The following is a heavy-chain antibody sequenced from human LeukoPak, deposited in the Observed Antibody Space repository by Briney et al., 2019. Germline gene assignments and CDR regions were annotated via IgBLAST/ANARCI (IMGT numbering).Heavy chain of an antibody. Sequence: SETLSLTCAVSGGSISSGGYYWGWLRQPPGKGLEWIGSIYYSGSTYYNPSLKSRVTISVDTSKNQFSLKLSSVTAADTAVYYCARVPTVTFFDYWGQGTLVTVSS. CDR2: IYYSGST. CDR3: ARVPTVTFFDY. J-gene: IGHJ4*02. CDR1: GGSISSGGYY. D-gene: IGHD4-17*01. V-gene: IGHV4-39*01.